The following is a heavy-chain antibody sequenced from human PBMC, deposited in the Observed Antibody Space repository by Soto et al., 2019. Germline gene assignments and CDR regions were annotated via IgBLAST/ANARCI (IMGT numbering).Heavy chain of an antibody. CDR3: ARDRIMYSKFPETFDS. Sequence: ESGGGLIQPGGSLRLSCAASGFPFGAYSMNWVRQAPGKGLEWISYISSSGSTIYYADSVKGRFTISRDRAKTSLYLHMSSLRDEDTAVYYCARDRIMYSKFPETFDSWGQGTLVTVSS. V-gene: IGHV3-48*02. D-gene: IGHD2-8*01. CDR1: GFPFGAYS. J-gene: IGHJ4*02. CDR2: ISSSGSTI.